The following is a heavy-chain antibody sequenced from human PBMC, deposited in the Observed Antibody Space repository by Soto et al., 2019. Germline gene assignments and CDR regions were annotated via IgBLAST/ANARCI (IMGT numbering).Heavy chain of an antibody. CDR3: ARHQTVTSSGFDY. D-gene: IGHD4-17*01. V-gene: IGHV4-39*01. CDR1: GGSISSSSYY. Sequence: QLRLQESGPGLVKPSETLSLTCTVSGGSISSSSYYWGWIRQPPGKGLEWIGSIYYSGSTYYNPALKSRVTISVDTSRNQFSLKLSSVPAADTAVYYCARHQTVTSSGFDYWGQATLVTVSS. J-gene: IGHJ4*02. CDR2: IYYSGST.